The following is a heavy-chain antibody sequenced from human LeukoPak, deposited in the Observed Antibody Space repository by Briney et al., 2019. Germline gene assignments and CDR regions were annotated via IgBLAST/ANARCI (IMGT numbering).Heavy chain of an antibody. CDR3: ARDPWAEGITGTTLAFDI. Sequence: SEPLSLTCTVSGGSISSYYWSWIRQPPGKGLEWIGYIYYSGSTNYNPSLKSRVTISVDTSKNQFSLKLSSVTAADTAVYYCARDPWAEGITGTTLAFDIWGQGTMVTVSS. D-gene: IGHD1-7*01. J-gene: IGHJ3*02. CDR2: IYYSGST. CDR1: GGSISSYY. V-gene: IGHV4-59*01.